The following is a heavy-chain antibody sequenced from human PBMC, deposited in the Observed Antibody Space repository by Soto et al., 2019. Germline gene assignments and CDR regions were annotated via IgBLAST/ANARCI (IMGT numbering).Heavy chain of an antibody. D-gene: IGHD6-19*01. V-gene: IGHV1-3*02. CDR1: GYTFTSYA. CDR3: ARGLDIAVAGPRTGYYFDY. J-gene: IGHJ4*02. Sequence: GASVKVSCKASGYTFTSYAMHWVRQAPGQRLEWMGWSNAGNGNTKYSQEFQGRVTITRDTSASTAYMELSSLRSEDTAVYYCARGLDIAVAGPRTGYYFDYWGQGTLVTVSS. CDR2: SNAGNGNT.